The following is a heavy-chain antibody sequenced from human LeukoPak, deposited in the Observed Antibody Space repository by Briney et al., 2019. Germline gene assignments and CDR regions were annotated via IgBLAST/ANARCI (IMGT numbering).Heavy chain of an antibody. D-gene: IGHD6-13*01. J-gene: IGHJ5*02. Sequence: ASVKVSCKASGYTFTNYAMNWVRQVPGQGLEWMGWIDTNTWNPTYAQGFTERFVFSLDTSVNTAYLQINSLKSEDTAVYYCARDNYGAEEGIGSSLVWLDPWGQGTLVTVSS. CDR3: ARDNYGAEEGIGSSLVWLDP. CDR1: GYTFTNYA. V-gene: IGHV7-4-1*02. CDR2: IDTNTWNP.